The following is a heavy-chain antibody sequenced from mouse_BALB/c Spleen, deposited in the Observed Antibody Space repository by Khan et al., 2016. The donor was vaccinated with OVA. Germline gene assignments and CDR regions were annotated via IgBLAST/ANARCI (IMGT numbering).Heavy chain of an antibody. CDR2: ISYSGST. CDR1: GYSITSGYG. J-gene: IGHJ2*01. V-gene: IGHV3-2*02. Sequence: EVKLEESGPGLVKPSQSLSLTCTVTGYSITSGYGWNWIRQFPGNKLEWMGYISYSGSTNYNPSLKSRISLTPDTSKNQFFLQLNSVTTEDTATYYCARTARIKYWGQGTTLTVSS. CDR3: ARTARIKY. D-gene: IGHD1-2*01.